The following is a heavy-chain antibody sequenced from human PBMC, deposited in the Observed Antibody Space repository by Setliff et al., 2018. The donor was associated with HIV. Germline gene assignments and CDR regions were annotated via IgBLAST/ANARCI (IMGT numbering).Heavy chain of an antibody. Sequence: PSETLSLTCTVSGASISSHYWSWIRQPPGKGLEWIGYIFYSGNTNYNPSLKSRVTISVDTSKNQFSLKLTSVTAADTAVYFCARYHYGVDWFDPWGRGTLVTVSS. V-gene: IGHV4-59*11. D-gene: IGHD3-10*01. CDR1: GASISSHY. J-gene: IGHJ5*02. CDR2: IFYSGNT. CDR3: ARYHYGVDWFDP.